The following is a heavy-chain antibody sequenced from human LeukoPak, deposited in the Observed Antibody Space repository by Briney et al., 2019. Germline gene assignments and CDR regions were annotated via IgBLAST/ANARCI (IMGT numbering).Heavy chain of an antibody. CDR3: ARVSSSWYGEYYFDY. D-gene: IGHD6-13*01. CDR2: IYTSGGT. Sequence: PSETLSLTCTVSGGSISSYYWSWIRQPAGKGLEWIGRIYTSGGTNYNPSLKSRVTMSVDTSKNQFSLKLSSVTAADTAVYYRARVSSSWYGEYYFDYWGQGTLVTVSS. CDR1: GGSISSYY. V-gene: IGHV4-4*07. J-gene: IGHJ4*02.